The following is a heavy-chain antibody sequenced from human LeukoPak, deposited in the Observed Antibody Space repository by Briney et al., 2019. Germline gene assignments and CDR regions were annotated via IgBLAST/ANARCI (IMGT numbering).Heavy chain of an antibody. CDR1: GGSTSSSSNY. J-gene: IGHJ6*02. V-gene: IGHV4-39*01. D-gene: IGHD6-13*01. CDR3: ARHAGSWYYYYYYYGMDV. CDR2: IHYSGST. Sequence: SETLSLTCTVSGGSTSSSSNYRGWIRQPPGKGLEWIGSIHYSGSTYYNPSLKSRVTISVDTSKNQFSLKLSSVTAADTAVYYCARHAGSWYYYYYYYGMDVWGQGTTVTVSS.